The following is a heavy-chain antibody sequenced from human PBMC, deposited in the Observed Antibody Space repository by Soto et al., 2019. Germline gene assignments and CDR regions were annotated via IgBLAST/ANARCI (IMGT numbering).Heavy chain of an antibody. V-gene: IGHV4-34*01. D-gene: IGHD3-3*01. CDR3: VRGQPHRITIFEVVIRSYDYGMDV. CDR1: GGSFTGYY. CDR2: INYRGST. Sequence: SETLSLTCAVYGGSFTGYYWTWIRQTPGKGLEWIGEINYRGSTYYNPSLESRITMAVDASKNQFSLKLSSVTAADTAVYFCVRGQPHRITIFEVVIRSYDYGMDVWGQGTTVTVSS. J-gene: IGHJ6*02.